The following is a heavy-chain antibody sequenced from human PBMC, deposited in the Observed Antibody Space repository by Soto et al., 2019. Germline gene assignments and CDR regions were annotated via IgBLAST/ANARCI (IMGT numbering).Heavy chain of an antibody. V-gene: IGHV1-18*01. CDR2: ISAYNGNT. D-gene: IGHD3-10*01. CDR3: ARDWMYYGSGSYYTASTTFDY. J-gene: IGHJ4*02. Sequence: VASVKVSCKASGYTFTSYGISWVRQAPGQGLEWMGWISAYNGNTNYAQKLQGRVTMTTDTSTSTAYMELRSLRSDDTAVYYCARDWMYYGSGSYYTASTTFDYWGQGTLVTVSS. CDR1: GYTFTSYG.